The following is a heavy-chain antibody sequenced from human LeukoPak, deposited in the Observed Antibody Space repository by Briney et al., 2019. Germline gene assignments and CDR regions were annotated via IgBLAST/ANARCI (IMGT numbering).Heavy chain of an antibody. D-gene: IGHD3-10*01. CDR2: ISAYNGNT. CDR1: GYTFTSYG. Sequence: ASVKVSCKASGYTFTSYGIIWVRQAPGQGLEWMGWISAYNGNTNYAQKLQGRVTMTTDTSTSTAYMELRSLRSDDTAVYYCARDDYYGSGSYYRLYYYGMDVWGQGTTVTVSS. V-gene: IGHV1-18*01. CDR3: ARDDYYGSGSYYRLYYYGMDV. J-gene: IGHJ6*02.